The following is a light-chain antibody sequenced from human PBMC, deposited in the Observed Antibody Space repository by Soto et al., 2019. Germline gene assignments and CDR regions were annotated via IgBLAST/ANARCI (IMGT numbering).Light chain of an antibody. Sequence: VMTQSPATLSVSPVERATLSCRASQNLRSSLAWYQQKPGQAPRLLIYGASTRATGIPARFSGSGSGTDFTLTISSLEPEDFAVYYCQQRSNWPPEITFGQGTRLEIK. J-gene: IGKJ5*01. CDR3: QQRSNWPPEIT. CDR1: QNLRSS. CDR2: GAS. V-gene: IGKV3-15*01.